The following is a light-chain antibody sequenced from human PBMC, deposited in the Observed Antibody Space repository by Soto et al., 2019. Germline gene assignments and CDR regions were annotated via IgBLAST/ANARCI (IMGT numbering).Light chain of an antibody. CDR1: QSISSW. Sequence: DIQMTQSPSTLSASVGDRVTITCRASQSISSWLAWYQQKPGKAPNLLIYKASSLESGVPSRFSGRVSGTEFTHTISSLQPDDFATYSCQQYTSYPLTFGGGTKVEIK. V-gene: IGKV1-5*03. J-gene: IGKJ4*01. CDR3: QQYTSYPLT. CDR2: KAS.